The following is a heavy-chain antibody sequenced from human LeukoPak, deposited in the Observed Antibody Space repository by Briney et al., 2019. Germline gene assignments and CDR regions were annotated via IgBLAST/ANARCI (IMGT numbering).Heavy chain of an antibody. J-gene: IGHJ6*03. CDR1: GFTFSSYV. CDR3: ARAASIARYYYYYMDV. Sequence: GGSLRLSCAASGFTFSSYVMHWVRQAPGKGLEWVAVIWYDGSNKYYADSVKGRFTISRDNSKNTLYLQMNSLRAEDTAVYYCARAASIARYYYYYMDVWGKGTTVTVSS. CDR2: IWYDGSNK. V-gene: IGHV3-33*01. D-gene: IGHD6-6*01.